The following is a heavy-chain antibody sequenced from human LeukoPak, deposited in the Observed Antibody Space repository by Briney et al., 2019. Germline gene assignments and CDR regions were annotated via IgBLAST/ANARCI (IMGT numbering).Heavy chain of an antibody. V-gene: IGHV4-59*01. D-gene: IGHD4-23*01. CDR1: GGSITSYY. Sequence: SETLSLTCTVSGGSITSYYWSWIRQPPGKGLEWIGYFYYSGSPNYNPSLKSRVAISVDTSKNQFSLKLFSVTAAGTALYYCARAGGISPFDYWGQGTLVTVSS. CDR2: FYYSGSP. J-gene: IGHJ4*02. CDR3: ARAGGISPFDY.